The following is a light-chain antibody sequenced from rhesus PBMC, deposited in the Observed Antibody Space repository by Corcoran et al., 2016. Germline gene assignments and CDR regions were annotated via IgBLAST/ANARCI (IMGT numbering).Light chain of an antibody. Sequence: DSQMTQSPSSLSASVGDRVTITCRASQGISTYLNWYQQKLGKVPKRLIYGASRLESGVPSRFSGSGSGTDFTLSISSLQPEDFATYYCLQYNSNPSRFGQGTKVELK. CDR2: GAS. V-gene: IGKV1-43*01. CDR1: QGISTY. CDR3: LQYNSNPSR. J-gene: IGKJ2*01.